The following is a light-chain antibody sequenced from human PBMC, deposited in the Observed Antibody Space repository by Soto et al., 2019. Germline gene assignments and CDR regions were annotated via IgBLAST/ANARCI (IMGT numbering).Light chain of an antibody. V-gene: IGKV3-15*01. CDR2: GAS. Sequence: EIVMTQSPATLSVSPGERATLSCRASQSVGSNLAWYQQNPGQAPRLLIYGASTWATGIPARCSGSGSGTEFTLAISSLQSEDFAIYFWQQYNNWPPDRTFGQGTKVEIK. CDR3: QQYNNWPPDRT. CDR1: QSVGSN. J-gene: IGKJ1*01.